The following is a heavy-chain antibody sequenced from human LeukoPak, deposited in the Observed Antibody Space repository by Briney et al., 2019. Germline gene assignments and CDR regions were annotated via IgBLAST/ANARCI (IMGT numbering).Heavy chain of an antibody. J-gene: IGHJ4*02. CDR1: GFTFSSYS. CDR3: ARGFYYYSSGIYDY. D-gene: IGHD3-22*01. V-gene: IGHV3-21*01. Sequence: KPAGSLRLSCAASGFTFSSYSMNWVRQATGKGLEWVSSISSSSSYIYYADSVKGRFTISRDNAKDSLYLQMNSLRAEDTAVYYCARGFYYYSSGIYDYWGQGTLVTVSS. CDR2: ISSSSSYI.